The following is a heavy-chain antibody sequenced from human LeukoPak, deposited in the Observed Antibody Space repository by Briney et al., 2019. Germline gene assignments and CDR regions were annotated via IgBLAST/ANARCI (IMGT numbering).Heavy chain of an antibody. V-gene: IGHV4-30-2*01. CDR2: IYHSGST. CDR1: GGSISSYS. CDR3: ARAPSGATPGYFDY. Sequence: SETLSLTCTVSGGSISSYSWSWIRQPPGKGLEWIGYIYHSGSTYYNPSLKSRVTISVDRSKNQFSLKLSSVTAADTAVYYCARAPSGATPGYFDYWGQGTLVTVSS. J-gene: IGHJ4*02. D-gene: IGHD1-26*01.